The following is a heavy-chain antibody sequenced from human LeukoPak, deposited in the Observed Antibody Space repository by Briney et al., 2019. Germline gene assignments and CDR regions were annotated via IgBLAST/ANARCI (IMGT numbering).Heavy chain of an antibody. CDR1: GYTFTSYD. CDR2: MNPNSGNT. D-gene: IGHD2-2*01. J-gene: IGHJ6*03. Sequence: GASVTVSCKASGYTFTSYDINWVRQATGQGLEWMGWMNPNSGNTGYAQKFQGRVTITRNTSISTAYMDLSSLRSEDTAVYYCARADVVVVVPAASYYYYYMDVWGKGTRVTVSS. V-gene: IGHV1-8*03. CDR3: ARADVVVVVPAASYYYYYMDV.